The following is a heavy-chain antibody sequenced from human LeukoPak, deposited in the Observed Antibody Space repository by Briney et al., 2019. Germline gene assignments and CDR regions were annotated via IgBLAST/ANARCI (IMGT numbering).Heavy chain of an antibody. V-gene: IGHV4-39*01. J-gene: IGHJ4*02. Sequence: SEPLSLTCTVSGGSISSSSYYWGGIRQPPGKGLEWIGSIYYSGSTYYNPSLKSRVTISVDTSKNQFSLKLSSVTAADTAVYYCARLRYFEWLPSYYFDYWGQGTLVTVSS. CDR2: IYYSGST. D-gene: IGHD3-9*01. CDR1: GGSISSSSYY. CDR3: ARLRYFEWLPSYYFDY.